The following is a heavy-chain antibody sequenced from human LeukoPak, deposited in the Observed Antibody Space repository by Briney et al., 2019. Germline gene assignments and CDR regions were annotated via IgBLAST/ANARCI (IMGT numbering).Heavy chain of an antibody. CDR1: GYTFTSYG. D-gene: IGHD6-13*01. CDR2: ISAYNGNT. V-gene: IGHV1-18*01. CDR3: ARVVGSSWAIYYFDY. Sequence: GASVKVSCKASGYTFTSYGIGWVRQAPGQGLEWMGWISAYNGNTNYAQKLQGRVTMTTDTSTSTAYMELRSLRSDDTAVYYCARVVGSSWAIYYFDYWGQGTLVTVSS. J-gene: IGHJ4*02.